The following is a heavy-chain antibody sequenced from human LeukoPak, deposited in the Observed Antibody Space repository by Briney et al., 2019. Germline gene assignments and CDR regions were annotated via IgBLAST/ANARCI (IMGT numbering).Heavy chain of an antibody. Sequence: NPSQPLSLTCAMSGDSVSSNSVAWNWIRQSPSRGLEWLGRTYYRSKWYTDYALSVKSRMTINPDTSKNQFSLQLSSVTPEDTAVYYCARESASTFDYWGQGTLVTVSS. D-gene: IGHD2-2*01. J-gene: IGHJ4*02. CDR2: TYYRSKWYT. CDR3: ARESASTFDY. V-gene: IGHV6-1*01. CDR1: GDSVSSNSVA.